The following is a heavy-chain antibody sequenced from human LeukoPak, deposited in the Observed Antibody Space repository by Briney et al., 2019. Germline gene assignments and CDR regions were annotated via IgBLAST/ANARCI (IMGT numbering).Heavy chain of an antibody. CDR1: GGSISSGGYY. V-gene: IGHV4-39*01. CDR3: ASPDCSSTSCYIWYYGMDV. J-gene: IGHJ6*02. CDR2: IYYSGST. D-gene: IGHD2-2*02. Sequence: PSQTLSLTCTVSGGSISSGGYYWGWIRQPPGKGLEWIGSIYYSGSTYYNPSLKSRVTISVDTSKNQFSLKLSSVTAADTAVYYCASPDCSSTSCYIWYYGMDVWGQGTTVTVSS.